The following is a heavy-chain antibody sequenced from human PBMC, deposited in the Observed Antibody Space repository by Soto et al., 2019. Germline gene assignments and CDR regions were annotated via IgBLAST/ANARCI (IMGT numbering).Heavy chain of an antibody. J-gene: IGHJ6*02. Sequence: GASVKVSCKASGYTFTGYYMHWVRQAPGQGLEWMGWINPNSGGTNYAQKFQGWVTMTRDTSISTAYMELSRLRSDDTAVYYCARDLWWNGYYYGMDVWGQGTTVTVSS. CDR1: GYTFTGYY. D-gene: IGHD1-1*01. CDR3: ARDLWWNGYYYGMDV. V-gene: IGHV1-2*04. CDR2: INPNSGGT.